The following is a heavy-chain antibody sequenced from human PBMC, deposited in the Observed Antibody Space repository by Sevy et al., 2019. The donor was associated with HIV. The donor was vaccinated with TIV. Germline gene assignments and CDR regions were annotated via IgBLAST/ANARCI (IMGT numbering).Heavy chain of an antibody. CDR2: INPNSGGT. D-gene: IGHD2-2*01. Sequence: ASVKVSCKASGYTFTGYYMHWVRQAPGQGLEWMGWINPNSGGTNYAQKFQGRVTMTRDTSISTAYMELSRLRSDDTAVYYCARARGYCSSTSSPDAFDIRGQGTMVTVSS. CDR1: GYTFTGYY. CDR3: ARARGYCSSTSSPDAFDI. V-gene: IGHV1-2*02. J-gene: IGHJ3*02.